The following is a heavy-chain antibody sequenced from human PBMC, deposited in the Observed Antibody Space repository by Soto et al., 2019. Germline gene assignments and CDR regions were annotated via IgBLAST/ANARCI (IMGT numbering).Heavy chain of an antibody. J-gene: IGHJ4*02. Sequence: PGGSLRLSCAASGFTFVSAWMNWVRQAPGKGLEWVGHVKNGGTTDYAAPVKGRFTISRDDSQNMVYLQMSRLKTEDTAVYYCAADTPGFGQGEFEYWGQGAQVTVSS. V-gene: IGHV3-15*01. D-gene: IGHD2-15*01. CDR1: GFTFVSAW. CDR3: AADTPGFGQGEFEY. CDR2: VKNGGTT.